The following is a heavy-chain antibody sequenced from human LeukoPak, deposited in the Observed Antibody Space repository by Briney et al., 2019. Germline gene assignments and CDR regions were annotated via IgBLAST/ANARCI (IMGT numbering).Heavy chain of an antibody. J-gene: IGHJ5*02. V-gene: IGHV4-61*02. CDR3: AGAAHHFGVVIIPNWFDP. Sequence: ASQTLSLTCTVSGGSISSGSYYWSWIRQPAGKGLEWIGRIYTSGSTNYNPSLKSRVTISVDTSKNQFSLKLSSVTAADTAVYYCAGAAHHFGVVIIPNWFDPWGQGTLVTVSS. D-gene: IGHD3-3*01. CDR1: GGSISSGSYY. CDR2: IYTSGST.